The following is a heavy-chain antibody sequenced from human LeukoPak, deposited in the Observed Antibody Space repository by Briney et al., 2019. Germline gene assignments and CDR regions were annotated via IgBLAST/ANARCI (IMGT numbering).Heavy chain of an antibody. CDR1: GGSITSGGYY. D-gene: IGHD3-3*02. J-gene: IGHJ3*02. CDR2: IYYSGST. Sequence: SQTLSLTCTVSGGSITSGGYYWSWIRQYPGKGQEWIGYIYYSGSTYYNPSLKSRFTISVDTSKNQFSLKLSSVTAADTAVYYCASAPLLGTLDIWGQGTMVTVSS. CDR3: ASAPLLGTLDI. V-gene: IGHV4-31*03.